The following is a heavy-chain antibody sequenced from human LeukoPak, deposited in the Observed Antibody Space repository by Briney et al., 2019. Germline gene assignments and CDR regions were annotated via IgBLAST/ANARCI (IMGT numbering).Heavy chain of an antibody. CDR3: ARTPDYYDSSGYYPFGY. Sequence: ASVKVSCKASGYTFTSYYMHWVRQAPGQGLEWMGIINPSGGSTSYAQKFQGRVTMTRDTSTSTVYMELSSLRSEDTAVYYCARTPDYYDSSGYYPFGYWGQGTLVTVSS. V-gene: IGHV1-46*01. J-gene: IGHJ4*02. CDR2: INPSGGST. D-gene: IGHD3-22*01. CDR1: GYTFTSYY.